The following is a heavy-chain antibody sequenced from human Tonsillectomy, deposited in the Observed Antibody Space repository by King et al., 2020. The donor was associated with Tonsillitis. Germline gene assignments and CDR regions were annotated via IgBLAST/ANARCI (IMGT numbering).Heavy chain of an antibody. V-gene: IGHV1-2*02. CDR3: AKALDNIVVVSAATLYY. CDR1: GYSFTDYF. CDR2: INPNSGGT. J-gene: IGHJ4*02. D-gene: IGHD2-2*01. Sequence: QLVQSGAEVKTPGASVKVSCKASGYSFTDYFMHWVRQAPGQGLEWMGWINPNSGGTKYAQKFQGRVTMTRDASISTYYMELSRRKSDDSAVYYCAKALDNIVVVSAATLYYWGQGTQVTVSS.